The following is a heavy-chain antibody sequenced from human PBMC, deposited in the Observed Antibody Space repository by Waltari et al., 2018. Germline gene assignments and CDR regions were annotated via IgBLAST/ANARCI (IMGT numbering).Heavy chain of an antibody. CDR1: GFTFSRYW. CDR2: INLDGSII. D-gene: IGHD6-19*01. Sequence: EAQLVESGGGLNQPGGSLRLSCAASGFTFSRYWMHWVRQAPGKGLVSFALINLDGSIISYAGSVKGRFTISRDNAKNTLFLQMNSLRVEDTAVYYCFLYSSEVLGDCWGRGSQVTVSS. CDR3: FLYSSEVLGDC. J-gene: IGHJ4*02. V-gene: IGHV3-74*01.